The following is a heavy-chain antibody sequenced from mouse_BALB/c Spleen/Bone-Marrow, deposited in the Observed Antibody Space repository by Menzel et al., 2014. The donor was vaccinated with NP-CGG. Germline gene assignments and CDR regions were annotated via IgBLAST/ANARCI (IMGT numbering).Heavy chain of an antibody. D-gene: IGHD1-1*01. Sequence: VQLQESGAELVRPGSSVKISCKASGYAFSSYWMNWVKQRPGQGLEWIGQIYPGDGDTNYNGKFKGKATLTADKSSSTAYMQLSSLTSEGCAVYFCARRGYYGSSYYFDYWGQGTTLTVSS. V-gene: IGHV1-80*01. CDR3: ARRGYYGSSYYFDY. CDR2: IYPGDGDT. CDR1: GYAFSSYW. J-gene: IGHJ2*01.